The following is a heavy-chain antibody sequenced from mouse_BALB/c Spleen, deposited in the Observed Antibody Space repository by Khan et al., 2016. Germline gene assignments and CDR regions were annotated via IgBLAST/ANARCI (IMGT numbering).Heavy chain of an antibody. J-gene: IGHJ4*01. Sequence: EVELVESRGGLVQPGGSLRLSCATSGFTFTDYYMSWVRQPPGKALEWLGFIRNKANGYTTEYSASVKGRFTISRDNSQSILYLQMNTLRAEDSATYYCARDRGRLRGAMDYWGQGTSVTVSS. CDR1: GFTFTDYY. D-gene: IGHD2-4*01. CDR2: IRNKANGYTT. CDR3: ARDRGRLRGAMDY. V-gene: IGHV7-3*02.